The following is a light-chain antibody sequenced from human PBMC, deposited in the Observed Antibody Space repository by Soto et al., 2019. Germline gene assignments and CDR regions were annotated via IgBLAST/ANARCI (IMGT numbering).Light chain of an antibody. Sequence: IHITQSPATLSASVGDRVTITCRASQTINSWLAWYQQKPGKAPKVLIFDASSLKTGVPSRFSGSGSGTEFTLTISNLQPDDFATYYCQQYDSYSSGPFGQGTKVDIK. CDR1: QTINSW. CDR2: DAS. J-gene: IGKJ1*01. V-gene: IGKV1-5*01. CDR3: QQYDSYSSGP.